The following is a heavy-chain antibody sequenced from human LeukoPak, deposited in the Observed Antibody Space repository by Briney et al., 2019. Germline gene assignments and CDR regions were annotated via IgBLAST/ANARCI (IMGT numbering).Heavy chain of an antibody. CDR1: GYTFTSYD. D-gene: IGHD2-2*01. CDR3: ARDYCSSTSCLFDY. J-gene: IGHJ4*02. Sequence: GGPVKVSCKASGYTFTSYDINWVRQATGQGLEWMGWMNPNSGNTGYAQKFQGRVTMTRNTSISTAYMELSSLRSEDTAVYYCARDYCSSTSCLFDYWGQGTLVTVSS. V-gene: IGHV1-8*01. CDR2: MNPNSGNT.